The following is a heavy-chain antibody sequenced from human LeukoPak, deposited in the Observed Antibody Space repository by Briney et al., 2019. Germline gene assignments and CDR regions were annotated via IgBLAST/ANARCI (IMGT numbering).Heavy chain of an antibody. D-gene: IGHD1-26*01. Sequence: ASVKVSCKASGYTFTSYYMHWVRQAPGQGLEWMGIINPSGGSTSYAQKFQGRVTMTRDTSTSTVCMGLSSLRSEDTAIYYCASGGRGNCDYWGQGTLVTVSS. CDR3: ASGGRGNCDY. J-gene: IGHJ4*02. CDR2: INPSGGST. CDR1: GYTFTSYY. V-gene: IGHV1-46*03.